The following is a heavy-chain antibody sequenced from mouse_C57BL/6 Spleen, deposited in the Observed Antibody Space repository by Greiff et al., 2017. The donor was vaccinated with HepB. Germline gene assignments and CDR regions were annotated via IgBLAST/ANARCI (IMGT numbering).Heavy chain of an antibody. CDR3: TRGWIITTVVAKGDAMDY. V-gene: IGHV5-9-1*02. CDR1: GFTFSSYA. D-gene: IGHD1-1*01. CDR2: ISSGGDYI. Sequence: EVNLVESGEGLVKPGGSLKLSCAASGFTFSSYAMSWVRQTPEKRLEWVAYISSGGDYIYYADTVKGRFTISRDNARNTLYLQMSSLKSEDTAMYYCTRGWIITTVVAKGDAMDYWGQGTSVTVSS. J-gene: IGHJ4*01.